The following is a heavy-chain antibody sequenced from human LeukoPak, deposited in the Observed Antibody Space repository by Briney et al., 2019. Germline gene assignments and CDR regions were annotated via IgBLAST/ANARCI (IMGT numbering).Heavy chain of an antibody. D-gene: IGHD4-11*01. Sequence: GGSLRLSCAASGFTFSGYWMSWVRQAPGKGLEWVANTKQDGSQKYYVDSVKGRFTISRDNAKNSLYLQMNSLRAEDTAVYYCASQDYSNFDYWGQGTLVTVSS. CDR3: ASQDYSNFDY. V-gene: IGHV3-7*01. CDR1: GFTFSGYW. J-gene: IGHJ4*02. CDR2: TKQDGSQK.